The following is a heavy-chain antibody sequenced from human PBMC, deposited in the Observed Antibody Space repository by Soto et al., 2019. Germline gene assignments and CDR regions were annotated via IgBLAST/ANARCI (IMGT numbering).Heavy chain of an antibody. V-gene: IGHV3-23*01. CDR2: ISGSGGST. J-gene: IGHJ4*02. D-gene: IGHD2-15*01. CDR3: AKDHFRIKTPTHEIAY. CDR1: GFTFSNYA. Sequence: GSVRLSCAASGFTFSNYAMNWVRQAPGKGLEWVSAISGSGGSTYYADSVKGRFTISRDNSKNTLYLQMNSLRAEDTAVYYCAKDHFRIKTPTHEIAYWGQGTLVTVSS.